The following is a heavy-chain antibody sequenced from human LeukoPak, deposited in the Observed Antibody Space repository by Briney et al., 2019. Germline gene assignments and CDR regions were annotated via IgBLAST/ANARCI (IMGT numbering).Heavy chain of an antibody. V-gene: IGHV4-59*12. CDR2: IYYSGST. CDR1: GGSISSYY. J-gene: IGHJ6*02. Sequence: SETLSLTCTVSGGSISSYYWSWIRQPPGKGLEWIGYIYYSGSTNYNPSLKSRVTISVDKSKNQFSLKLSSVTAADTAVYYCARVGSGYRDYYYGMDVWGQGTTVTVSS. CDR3: ARVGSGYRDYYYGMDV. D-gene: IGHD3-22*01.